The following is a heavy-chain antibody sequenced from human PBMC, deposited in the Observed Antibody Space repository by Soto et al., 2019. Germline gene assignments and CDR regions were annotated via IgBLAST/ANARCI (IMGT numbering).Heavy chain of an antibody. J-gene: IGHJ6*02. D-gene: IGHD5-18*01. Sequence: SETLSLTCTVSGGSISSGDHYWSWIRQPPGKGLEWIGYIYYSGTTYYNPSLKSRVTISVDTSENQFSLKVNSVTAADTAVYYCARALIQLWPHYYYGMDVRGQGTTVTVSS. V-gene: IGHV4-30-4*01. CDR1: GGSISSGDHY. CDR3: ARALIQLWPHYYYGMDV. CDR2: IYYSGTT.